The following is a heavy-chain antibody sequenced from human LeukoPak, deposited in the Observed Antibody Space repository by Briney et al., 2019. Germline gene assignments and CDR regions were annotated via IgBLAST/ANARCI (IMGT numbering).Heavy chain of an antibody. CDR1: GCGFTSYW. CDR3: AKHDSNEEFDY. J-gene: IGHJ4*02. Sequence: GASLQISFKGSGCGFTSYWIAWVRRMPGKGGEGMGIIYPGDYDTRYSRSFEGKVTISPYKSISTAYLQWSSLKASDTAMYYCAKHDSNEEFDYWGQGTLVTVSS. D-gene: IGHD3-22*01. V-gene: IGHV5-51*01. CDR2: IYPGDYDT.